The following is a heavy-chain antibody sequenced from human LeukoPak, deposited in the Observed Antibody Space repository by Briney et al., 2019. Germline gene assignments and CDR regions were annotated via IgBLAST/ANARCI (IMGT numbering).Heavy chain of an antibody. D-gene: IGHD4-17*01. CDR2: IYTSGST. J-gene: IGHJ6*02. Sequence: SETLSLTCTVSGGSISSYYWSWIRQPAGKGLEWIGRIYTSGSTNYNPSLKSRVTMSVDTSKNQFSLKLSSVTAADTAVYYCAREEAYGDYTDYYYYYGMDVWGQGTTVTVSS. CDR1: GGSISSYY. CDR3: AREEAYGDYTDYYYYYGMDV. V-gene: IGHV4-4*07.